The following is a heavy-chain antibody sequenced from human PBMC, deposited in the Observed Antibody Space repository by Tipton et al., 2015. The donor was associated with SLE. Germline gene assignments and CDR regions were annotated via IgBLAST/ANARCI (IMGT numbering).Heavy chain of an antibody. J-gene: IGHJ4*02. V-gene: IGHV3-48*03. Sequence: SLRLSCVASGFNFRLYDMNWLRQTPGKGLECVSYISSSGGNIYYADSVKGRITISKDNSKDTLYLQMNSLGPEDTALYYCAKDSRASDDDSSVWGQGTLVTVSS. CDR2: ISSSGGNI. CDR1: GFNFRLYD. CDR3: AKDSRASDDDSSV. D-gene: IGHD4-17*01.